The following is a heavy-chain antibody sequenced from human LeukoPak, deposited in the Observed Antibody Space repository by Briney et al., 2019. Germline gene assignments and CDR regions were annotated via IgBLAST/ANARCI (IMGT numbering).Heavy chain of an antibody. J-gene: IGHJ4*02. Sequence: GGSLRLSCAASGFTFSSSAMSWVRQAPGKGLEWVSSISGSGSGGSTYYADSVKGRFTISRDNFKNTLYLQMNSLRAEDTAVYYCAKSGYNRFDYWGQGTLVTVSS. CDR3: AKSGYNRFDY. V-gene: IGHV3-23*01. D-gene: IGHD5-24*01. CDR2: ISGSGSGGST. CDR1: GFTFSSSA.